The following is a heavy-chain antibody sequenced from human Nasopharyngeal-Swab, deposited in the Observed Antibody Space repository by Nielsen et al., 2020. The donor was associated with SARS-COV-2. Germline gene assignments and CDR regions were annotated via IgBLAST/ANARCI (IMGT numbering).Heavy chain of an antibody. CDR3: ARDNGVATNDY. D-gene: IGHD5-12*01. Sequence: GESLKISCVDSGFRDYSMNWVRQAPGKGLEWVSSISSSSSDIYYADSVKGRFTISRDNAKNSLYLQMNSLRAEDTAVYYCARDNGVATNDYWGQGTLVTVSS. CDR2: ISSSSSDI. J-gene: IGHJ4*02. V-gene: IGHV3-21*01. CDR1: GFRDYS.